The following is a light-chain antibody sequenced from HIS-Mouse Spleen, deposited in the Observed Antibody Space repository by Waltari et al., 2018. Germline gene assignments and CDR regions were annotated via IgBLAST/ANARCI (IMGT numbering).Light chain of an antibody. V-gene: IGLV2-23*01. CDR1: SSDVGSYNL. Sequence: QSALTQPASVSGSPGQSITISCTGTSSDVGSYNLVSWYQQHPGQAPKLMIYEGSKRPSGVSNRVSGSKSVNTASLTISGLQAEDEADYYCCSYAGSSTWVFGGGTKLTVL. CDR3: CSYAGSSTWV. J-gene: IGLJ3*02. CDR2: EGS.